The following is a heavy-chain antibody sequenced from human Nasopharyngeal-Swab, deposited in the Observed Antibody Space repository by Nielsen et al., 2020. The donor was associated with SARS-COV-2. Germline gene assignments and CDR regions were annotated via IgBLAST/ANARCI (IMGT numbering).Heavy chain of an antibody. V-gene: IGHV4-39*02. CDR2: IYYSGST. Sequence: SETLSLTCTVSGGSISSSSYYWGWIRQPPGKGLEWIGSIYYSGSTYYNPSLKSRVTISVDTSKNQFSLKLSSVTAADTAVYYCARDAVQGSPPYGMDVWGQGTTVTVSS. J-gene: IGHJ6*02. CDR1: GGSISSSSYY. CDR3: ARDAVQGSPPYGMDV.